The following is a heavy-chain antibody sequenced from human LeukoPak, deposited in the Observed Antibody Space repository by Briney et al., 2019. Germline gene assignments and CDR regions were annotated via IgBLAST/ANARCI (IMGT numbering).Heavy chain of an antibody. D-gene: IGHD3-3*01. Sequence: SQTLSLTCAVYGGSFSGYSWSWIRQPPGKGLEWIGEINHSGSTNYNPSLKSRVTISVDTCKNQFSLKLSSVTASDPAVYYCARGTPYYDFWSGYGYYFDYWGQGTLVTVSS. V-gene: IGHV4-34*01. CDR3: ARGTPYYDFWSGYGYYFDY. CDR2: INHSGST. CDR1: GGSFSGYS. J-gene: IGHJ4*02.